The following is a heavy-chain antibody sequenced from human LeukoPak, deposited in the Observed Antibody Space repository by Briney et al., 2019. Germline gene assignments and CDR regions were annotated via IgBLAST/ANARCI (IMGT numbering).Heavy chain of an antibody. J-gene: IGHJ4*02. Sequence: GGSLRLSCAASGFTFSSYGMPWVRQAPGKGLEWVAVISYDGSNKYYADSVKGRFTISRDNSKNTLYLQMNSLRAEDTAVYYCAKGLRWFSEFDYWGQGTLVTVSS. CDR2: ISYDGSNK. CDR3: AKGLRWFSEFDY. D-gene: IGHD4-23*01. V-gene: IGHV3-30*18. CDR1: GFTFSSYG.